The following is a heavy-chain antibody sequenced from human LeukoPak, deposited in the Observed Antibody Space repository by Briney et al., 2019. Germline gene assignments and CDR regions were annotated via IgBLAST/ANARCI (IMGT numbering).Heavy chain of an antibody. V-gene: IGHV4-39*01. CDR1: GGSISSSSYY. CDR3: ARLSWGWRGNYFDY. CDR2: IIYSGST. J-gene: IGHJ4*02. D-gene: IGHD3-16*01. Sequence: SETLSLTCTVSGGSISSSSYYWGWIRQPPGKGLEWIGSIIYSGSTYYNPSLTSRVTISVDTSKNQFSLKLSSVTAADTAVYYCARLSWGWRGNYFDYWGQGTLVTVSS.